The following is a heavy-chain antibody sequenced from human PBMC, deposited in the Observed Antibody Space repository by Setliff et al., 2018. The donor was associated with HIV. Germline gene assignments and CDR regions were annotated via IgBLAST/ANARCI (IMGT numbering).Heavy chain of an antibody. CDR3: ARHKTHDYDGNSVYFDF. CDR1: GYSISNTGHY. CDR2: IYHTGDT. Sequence: PSETLSLTCVVSGYSISNTGHYWGWIRQPPGKGLEWIGSIYHTGDTYDNPSLKNRVTISRDTSKDRFSLNLRSVTAADTAIYYCARHKTHDYDGNSVYFDFWVQGILVTVSS. D-gene: IGHD4-17*01. J-gene: IGHJ4*02. V-gene: IGHV4-38-2*01.